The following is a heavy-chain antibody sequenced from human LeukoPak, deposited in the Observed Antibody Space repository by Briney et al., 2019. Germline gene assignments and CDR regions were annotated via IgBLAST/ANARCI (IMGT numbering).Heavy chain of an antibody. CDR3: ARGTGDYAAFDI. V-gene: IGHV4-34*01. J-gene: IGHJ3*02. D-gene: IGHD4-17*01. Sequence: PSETLSLTCAVYGGSFSGYYWSWIRQPPGKGLEWIGEINHSGSTNYNPSLKSRATMSVDTSKNQFSLKLSSVTAADTAVYYCARGTGDYAAFDIWGQGTMVTVSS. CDR1: GGSFSGYY. CDR2: INHSGST.